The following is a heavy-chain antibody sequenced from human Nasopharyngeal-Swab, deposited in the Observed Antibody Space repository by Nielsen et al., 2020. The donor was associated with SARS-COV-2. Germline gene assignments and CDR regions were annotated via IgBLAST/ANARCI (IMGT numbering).Heavy chain of an antibody. Sequence: GESLKISCAASGFTFSSYAMHWVRQAPGKGLEWVAVISYDGSNKYYADSVKGRFTISRDNSKNTLYLQMNSLRAEDTAVYYCARVLGDYGDSWDQGTLVTVSS. J-gene: IGHJ4*02. CDR3: ARVLGDYGDS. D-gene: IGHD1-26*01. V-gene: IGHV3-30-3*01. CDR1: GFTFSSYA. CDR2: ISYDGSNK.